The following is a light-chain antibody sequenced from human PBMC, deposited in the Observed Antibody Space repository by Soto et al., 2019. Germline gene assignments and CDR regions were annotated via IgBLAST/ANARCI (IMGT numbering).Light chain of an antibody. CDR3: QQYENWSPRT. J-gene: IGKJ1*01. CDR2: GAS. Sequence: DIVLTQSPPTLSLSPGQRATLSCRASQSVESTLAWYQQKPGQAPRLLIYGASTRATGIPAGFSGSGSGTEFTLTISSRQSEDFAVYYCQQYENWSPRTFGHGTKVDIK. V-gene: IGKV3-15*01. CDR1: QSVEST.